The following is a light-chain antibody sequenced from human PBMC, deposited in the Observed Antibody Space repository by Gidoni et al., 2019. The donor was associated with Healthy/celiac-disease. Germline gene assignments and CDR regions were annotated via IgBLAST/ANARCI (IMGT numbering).Light chain of an antibody. CDR1: QSDLYSSNNKNY. V-gene: IGKV4-1*01. CDR2: WAS. Sequence: DIVLTQPPDSLAVSLGERDTINCKSSQSDLYSSNNKNYLAWYQQKPGQPPKLLIYWASTRESGVPDRFSGSGSGTDFTLTISSLQAEDVAVYYCQQYYSTPYTFGQGTKLEIK. J-gene: IGKJ2*01. CDR3: QQYYSTPYT.